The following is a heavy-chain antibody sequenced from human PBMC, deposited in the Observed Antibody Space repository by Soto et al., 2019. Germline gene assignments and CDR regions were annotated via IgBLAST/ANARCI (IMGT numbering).Heavy chain of an antibody. CDR1: GYSFTSYW. CDR3: ARQSPGRTMHYDYVWGSYMDY. J-gene: IGHJ4*02. Sequence: PGESLKISCKGSGYSFTSYWIGWVRQMPGKGLEWMGIIYPGDSDTRYSPSFQGQVTISADKSISTAYLQWSSLKASDTAMYYCARQSPGRTMHYDYVWGSYMDYWGQGNLVTVSS. CDR2: IYPGDSDT. V-gene: IGHV5-51*01. D-gene: IGHD3-16*01.